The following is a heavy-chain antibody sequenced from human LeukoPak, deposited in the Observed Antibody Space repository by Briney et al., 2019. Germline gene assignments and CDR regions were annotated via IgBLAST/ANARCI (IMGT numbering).Heavy chain of an antibody. Sequence: ASVKVSCKASGYTFTTCNVHWVRQAPGQGLEWMGFISPSGGSTTYAQKFHDRVTMTRDTSTSTAYMELSSLRSEDTAVYHCARDQGYRYGYGDFDYWGQGTLVTVSS. CDR2: ISPSGGST. V-gene: IGHV1-46*01. D-gene: IGHD5-18*01. CDR3: ARDQGYRYGYGDFDY. J-gene: IGHJ4*02. CDR1: GYTFTTCN.